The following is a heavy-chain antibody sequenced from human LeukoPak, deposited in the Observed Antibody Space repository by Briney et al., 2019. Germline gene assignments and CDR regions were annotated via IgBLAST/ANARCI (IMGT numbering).Heavy chain of an antibody. CDR2: IVVGSGNT. V-gene: IGHV1-58*01. D-gene: IGHD3-22*01. CDR1: LFTFPSSA. J-gene: IGHJ4*02. CDR3: AASSDYYDSSGYSYYFDY. Sequence: SVKVSCTASLFTFPSSAVQWVRQARGQRLEWIGWIVVGSGNTNYAQKFQERVTITRDMSTSTAYIELSSLRSEDTAVYYCAASSDYYDSSGYSYYFDYWGQGTLVTVSS.